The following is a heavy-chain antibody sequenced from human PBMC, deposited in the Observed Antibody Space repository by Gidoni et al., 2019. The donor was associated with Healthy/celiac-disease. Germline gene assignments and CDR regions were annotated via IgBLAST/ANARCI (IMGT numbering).Heavy chain of an antibody. V-gene: IGHV4-39*01. J-gene: IGHJ5*02. D-gene: IGHD6-13*01. CDR2: IYSSWST. Sequence: QLQLQESGPGLVKPSETLSLTCTVSGGSISSSSYYWGWIRQPPGKGLEWIGSIYSSWSTYYNPSLKSRVTIAGETSKNQFSLKLSSVTAADTAVYYCARLGARKGSSSSNCFDPWGQGTLVTVSS. CDR3: ARLGARKGSSSSNCFDP. CDR1: GGSISSSSYY.